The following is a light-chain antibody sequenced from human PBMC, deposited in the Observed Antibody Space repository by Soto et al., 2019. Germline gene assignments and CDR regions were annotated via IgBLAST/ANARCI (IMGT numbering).Light chain of an antibody. CDR2: EVS. J-gene: IGLJ2*01. Sequence: QSALTQPASVSWSPGQSITISCTGTSSDVGGYNYVSGYQQHPGKAPKLMIYEVSNRPSGVSNRFSGSKSGNTASLTISGLQAEDEADYYCSSYTSSSTVVFGGGTKLTVL. V-gene: IGLV2-14*01. CDR3: SSYTSSSTVV. CDR1: SSDVGGYNY.